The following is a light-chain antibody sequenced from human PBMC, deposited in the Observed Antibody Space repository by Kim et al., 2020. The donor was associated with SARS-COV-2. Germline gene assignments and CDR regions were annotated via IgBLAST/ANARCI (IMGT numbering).Light chain of an antibody. CDR1: SSDVGAYNH. J-gene: IGLJ2*01. V-gene: IGLV2-14*03. Sequence: QSLTISCTGASSDVGAYNHVSWYQQHPGKAPKLMIYDVSNRPSGVSNRFSGSKSGNTASLTISGLQAEDEADYYCSSYTSSSSVVFGGGTQLTVL. CDR3: SSYTSSSSVV. CDR2: DVS.